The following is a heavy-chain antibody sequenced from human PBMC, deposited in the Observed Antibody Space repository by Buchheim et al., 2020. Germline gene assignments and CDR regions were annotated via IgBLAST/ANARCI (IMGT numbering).Heavy chain of an antibody. V-gene: IGHV1-46*01. CDR2: INPSGGST. Sequence: QVQLVQSGAEVKKPGASVKVSCKASGYTFTSYYMHWVRQAPGQGLEWMGIINPSGGSTSYAQKFQGRVTMNRETSTSPGYMELSSLRSEDTAVYYCASCSSTSCRYMDVWGQGTT. CDR3: ASCSSTSCRYMDV. J-gene: IGHJ6*02. CDR1: GYTFTSYY. D-gene: IGHD2-2*01.